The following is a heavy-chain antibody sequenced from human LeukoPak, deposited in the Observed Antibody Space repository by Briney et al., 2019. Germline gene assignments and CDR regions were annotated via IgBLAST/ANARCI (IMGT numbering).Heavy chain of an antibody. CDR3: ARDSSLPDY. CDR2: IHSDRTTT. D-gene: IGHD1-14*01. CDR1: GFTFSNYW. V-gene: IGHV3-74*01. J-gene: IGHJ4*02. Sequence: GGSLRLSCVASGFTFSNYWMHWVRQAPGKGLVWVSYIHSDRTTTNYADSVRGRFTISRDNAKNTLYLQMNSLRAEDTAVYYCARDSSLPDYWGQGTLVTVFS.